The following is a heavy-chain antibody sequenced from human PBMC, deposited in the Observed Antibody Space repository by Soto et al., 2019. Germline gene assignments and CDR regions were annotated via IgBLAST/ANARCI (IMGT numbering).Heavy chain of an antibody. CDR1: GFTFSSYG. D-gene: IGHD6-19*01. Sequence: LSLSCAASGFTFSSYGMHWVLQAPGKGLEWVAVISYDGSNKYYANSVKGRFTISRDNAKNTLYLQMNSLSAEDTAVYYCASHPGYSSGWYDYWGQGTLVTVSS. J-gene: IGHJ4*02. V-gene: IGHV3-30*03. CDR3: ASHPGYSSGWYDY. CDR2: ISYDGSNK.